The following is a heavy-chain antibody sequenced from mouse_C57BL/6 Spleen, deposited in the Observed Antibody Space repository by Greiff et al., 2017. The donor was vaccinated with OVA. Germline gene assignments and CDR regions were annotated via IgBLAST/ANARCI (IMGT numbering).Heavy chain of an antibody. CDR3: ARENYYYGSSAFDY. V-gene: IGHV7-1*01. Sequence: EVMLVESGGGLVQSGRSLRLSCATSGFTFSDFYMEWVRQAPGKGLEWIAASRNKANDYTTEYSASVKGRFIVSRDTSQSILYLQMNALRAEDTAIYYCARENYYYGSSAFDYWGQGTTLTVSS. CDR2: SRNKANDYTT. CDR1: GFTFSDFY. J-gene: IGHJ2*01. D-gene: IGHD1-1*01.